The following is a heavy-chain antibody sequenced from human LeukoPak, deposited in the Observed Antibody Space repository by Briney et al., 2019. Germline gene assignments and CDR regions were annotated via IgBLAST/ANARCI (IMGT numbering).Heavy chain of an antibody. Sequence: PSGTLSLTCAVYGGSFSGYYWSWIRQPPGKGLEWIGEINHSGSTNYNPSLKSRVTISVDTSKNQFSLKLSSVTAADTAVYYCARGLHYYDSSGYHSPFDYWGQGTLVTVSS. CDR3: ARGLHYYDSSGYHSPFDY. CDR2: INHSGST. V-gene: IGHV4-34*01. D-gene: IGHD3-22*01. J-gene: IGHJ4*02. CDR1: GGSFSGYY.